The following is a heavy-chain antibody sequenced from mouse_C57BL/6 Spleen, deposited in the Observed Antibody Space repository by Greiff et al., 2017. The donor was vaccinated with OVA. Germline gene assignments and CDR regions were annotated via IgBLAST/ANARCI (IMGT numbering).Heavy chain of an antibody. V-gene: IGHV1-50*01. CDR1: GYTFTSYW. Sequence: QVQLQQPGAELVKPGASVKLSCKASGYTFTSYWMQWVKQRPGQGLEWIGEIDPSDSYTNYNQKFKGKATLTVDTSSSTAYMQLSSLKSEDSAVYYCASTSSGPAWFAYWGQGTLVTVSA. CDR2: IDPSDSYT. D-gene: IGHD3-2*02. J-gene: IGHJ3*01. CDR3: ASTSSGPAWFAY.